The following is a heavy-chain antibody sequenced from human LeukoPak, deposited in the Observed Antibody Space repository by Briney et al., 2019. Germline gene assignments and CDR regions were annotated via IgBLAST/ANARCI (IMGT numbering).Heavy chain of an antibody. CDR1: GYTFTGYY. V-gene: IGHV1-2*02. CDR3: ARARSDCSSTSCFRSSYMDV. D-gene: IGHD2-2*01. CDR2: INPNSGGT. Sequence: ASVKVSCKASGYTFTGYYMHWVRQAPGQGLEWIGWINPNSGGTNYAQKFQGRVTMTRDTSISTAYMELSRLRSDDTAVYYCARARSDCSSTSCFRSSYMDVWGKGTTVTVSS. J-gene: IGHJ6*03.